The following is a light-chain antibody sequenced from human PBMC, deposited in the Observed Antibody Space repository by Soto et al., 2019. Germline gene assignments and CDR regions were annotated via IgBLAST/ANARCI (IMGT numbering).Light chain of an antibody. Sequence: DIQMTQSHSPLSATQGDRVTITCRASQSISAWLAWYQQKPGKAPKLLIYDASNLESGVPSRFSGSGSGTEFTLTIINLQPDDFAPYYCQHYNSYSGPFGHGAKVDI. V-gene: IGKV1-5*01. J-gene: IGKJ1*01. CDR2: DAS. CDR1: QSISAW. CDR3: QHYNSYSGP.